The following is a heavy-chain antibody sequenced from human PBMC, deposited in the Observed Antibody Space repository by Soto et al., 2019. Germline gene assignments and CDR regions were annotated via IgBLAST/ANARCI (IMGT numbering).Heavy chain of an antibody. J-gene: IGHJ6*02. CDR3: ARHVWLRYYYYGMDV. V-gene: IGHV5-51*01. CDR2: IYPGDSDT. CDR1: GYSFTSYW. Sequence: PGESLKISCKGSGYSFTSYWIGWVRQMPWKGLEWMGIIYPGDSDTRYSPSFQGQVTISADKSISTAYLQWSSLKASDTAMYYCARHVWLRYYYYGMDVWGQGTTITVSS. D-gene: IGHD3-16*01.